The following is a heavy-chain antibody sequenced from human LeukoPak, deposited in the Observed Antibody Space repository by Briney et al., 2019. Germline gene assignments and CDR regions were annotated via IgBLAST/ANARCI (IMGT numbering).Heavy chain of an antibody. CDR1: GYTFTSYY. V-gene: IGHV1-46*01. D-gene: IGHD6-13*01. J-gene: IGHJ4*02. CDR2: INPSGGST. Sequence: ASVKVSCKASGYTFTSYYMHWVRQAPGQGLEWMGIINPSGGSTSYAQKFQGRVTMTRDMSTSTVYMELSSLRSEDTAVYYCARDPLNPWYSSSWYPPRFLFDYWGQGTLVTVSS. CDR3: ARDPLNPWYSSSWYPPRFLFDY.